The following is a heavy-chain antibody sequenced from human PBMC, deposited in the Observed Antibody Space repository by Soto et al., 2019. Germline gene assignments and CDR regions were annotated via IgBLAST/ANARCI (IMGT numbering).Heavy chain of an antibody. CDR2: IGTAGDT. J-gene: IGHJ6*02. CDR1: GFTFSSYD. Sequence: GSLRLSCAASGFTFSSYDMHWVRQATGKGLEWVSAIGTAGDTYYPGSVKGRFTISRENAKNSLYLQMNSLRAEDTAVYYCARVGVVGQDYYYYYYGMDVWGQGTTVTVPS. D-gene: IGHD3-3*01. CDR3: ARVGVVGQDYYYYYYGMDV. V-gene: IGHV3-13*01.